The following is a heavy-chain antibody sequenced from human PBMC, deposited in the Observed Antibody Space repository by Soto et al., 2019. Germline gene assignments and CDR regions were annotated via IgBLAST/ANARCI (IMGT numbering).Heavy chain of an antibody. J-gene: IGHJ4*02. CDR3: FLTTGSRRELDY. Sequence: SETLSLTCAVSGGSISSSNWWSWVRQPPGKGLEWIGEIYHSGSTNYNPSLKSRVTISVDKSKNQFSLKLSSVTAADTAVYYCFLTTGSRRELDYWGQGTLVTVAA. CDR2: IYHSGST. V-gene: IGHV4-4*02. D-gene: IGHD3-9*01. CDR1: GGSISSSNW.